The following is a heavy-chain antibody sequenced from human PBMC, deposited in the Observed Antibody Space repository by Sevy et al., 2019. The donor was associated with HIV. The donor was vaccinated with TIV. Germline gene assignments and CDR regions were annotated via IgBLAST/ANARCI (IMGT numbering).Heavy chain of an antibody. Sequence: ASVKVSCKASGYTFNNYGLSWVRQAPGQGLEWMGWISRYNTNYAQNLQGRVTMTTDTSTSTAYMELRSLRSDDTAVYYCARAPTGSQGPGKYFQHWGQGTLVTVSS. CDR3: ARAPTGSQGPGKYFQH. J-gene: IGHJ1*01. D-gene: IGHD1-26*01. V-gene: IGHV1-18*01. CDR1: GYTFNNYG. CDR2: ISRYNT.